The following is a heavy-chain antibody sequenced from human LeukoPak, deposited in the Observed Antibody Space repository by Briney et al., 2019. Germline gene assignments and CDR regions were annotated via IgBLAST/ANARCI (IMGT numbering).Heavy chain of an antibody. CDR2: MFTSGST. Sequence: SETLSLTFTVSGGSMSSSSYYWGWIRQPPGKGLEWIGSMFTSGSTYDNPSLKSRVTISLDTSRNQFSLKLTSVTAADTAVYYCARHWAVGGRELDYWGQGILVTVSS. J-gene: IGHJ4*02. D-gene: IGHD2-15*01. CDR1: GGSMSSSSYY. CDR3: ARHWAVGGRELDY. V-gene: IGHV4-39*01.